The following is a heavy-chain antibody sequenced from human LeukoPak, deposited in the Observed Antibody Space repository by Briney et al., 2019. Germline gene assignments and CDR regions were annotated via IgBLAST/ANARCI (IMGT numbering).Heavy chain of an antibody. CDR1: GFNFRAYW. D-gene: IGHD4/OR15-4a*01. V-gene: IGHV3-74*01. CDR2: INSDGTST. J-gene: IGHJ3*02. Sequence: GGSQRLSCAASGFNFRAYWMHWVRQDPEKGLVWVSRINSDGTSTNYADSVKGRFTIFRDNARNTVYLQMNSLSAEDTAIYYCTFSSYGDHKGVDAFDIWGQGTMVTVSS. CDR3: TFSSYGDHKGVDAFDI.